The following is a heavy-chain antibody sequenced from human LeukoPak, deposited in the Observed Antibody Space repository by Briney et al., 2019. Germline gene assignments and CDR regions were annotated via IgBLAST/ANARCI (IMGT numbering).Heavy chain of an antibody. V-gene: IGHV4-59*12. D-gene: IGHD6-19*01. CDR2: IYYTGST. CDR3: ARETEKQWQY. Sequence: PSETLSLTCTVSGGSITNYHWSWIRQPPGKGLEWIGYIYYTGSTNYNPSLKSRVTISVDTSKNQFSLKLSSVTAADTALYYCARETEKQWQYWGQGTVVTVSS. J-gene: IGHJ4*03. CDR1: GGSITNYH.